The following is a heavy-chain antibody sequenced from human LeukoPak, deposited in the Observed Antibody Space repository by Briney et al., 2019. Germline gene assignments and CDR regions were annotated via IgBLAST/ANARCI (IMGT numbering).Heavy chain of an antibody. D-gene: IGHD3-16*02. CDR2: ICSSSSYI. Sequence: GGSLRLSCAASGFTFSSYSMNGGRQAPGKGLEWVSSICSSSSYIYSADSVKGRFTISRDKAKNSMYLQMSSLRAEDTAVYYCARDGGYYDYVWGSYRYYYYMDVWGKGTTVTVSS. CDR1: GFTFSSYS. J-gene: IGHJ6*03. V-gene: IGHV3-21*01. CDR3: ARDGGYYDYVWGSYRYYYYMDV.